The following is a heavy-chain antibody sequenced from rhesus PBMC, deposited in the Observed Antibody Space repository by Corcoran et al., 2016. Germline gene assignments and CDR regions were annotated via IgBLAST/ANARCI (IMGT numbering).Heavy chain of an antibody. V-gene: IGHV4-165*02. D-gene: IGHD1-44*02. CDR2: IGGRGGDT. J-gene: IGHJ1*01. CDR1: GGSIRGYY. CDR3: ARWEAVLLYFEL. Sequence: QVQLQESGPGLVKPSETLSLSCGVSGGSIRGYYWNGTRQVPGKGLGWIGYIGGRGGDTYYNPVFKSRVTLSADTSKNQFSLMMTSVTAADTAVYYCARWEAVLLYFELWGQGALVTVSS.